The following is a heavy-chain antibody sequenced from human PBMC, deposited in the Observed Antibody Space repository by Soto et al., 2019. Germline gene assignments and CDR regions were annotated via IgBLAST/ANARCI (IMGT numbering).Heavy chain of an antibody. D-gene: IGHD6-13*01. CDR1: AYSFSNNW. CDR3: AFPYSNRGHGMDV. CDR2: IHPGDSDT. J-gene: IGHJ6*02. Sequence: GESLKISCKGSAYSFSNNWIGWVRQMPGKGLEWMGIIHPGDSDTKYSPSFQGQVTISAGKSISTAYLQWSSLKASDTAMYYCAFPYSNRGHGMDVWGQGTKVTVSS. V-gene: IGHV5-51*01.